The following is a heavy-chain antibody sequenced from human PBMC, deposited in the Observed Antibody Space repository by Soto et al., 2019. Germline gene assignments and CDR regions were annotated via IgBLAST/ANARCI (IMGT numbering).Heavy chain of an antibody. CDR3: ARGRDRDGHFDY. CDR2: IWYDGSNK. Sequence: QVQLVESGGGVVQPGRSLRLSCAASGFTFSSYGMHWVRQAPGKGLEWVAVIWYDGSNKYYADSVKGRFTISRDNSKNTLYLQMNSLRAEDTAVYYCARGRDRDGHFDYWGQGTLVTVSS. V-gene: IGHV3-33*01. D-gene: IGHD3-10*01. J-gene: IGHJ4*02. CDR1: GFTFSSYG.